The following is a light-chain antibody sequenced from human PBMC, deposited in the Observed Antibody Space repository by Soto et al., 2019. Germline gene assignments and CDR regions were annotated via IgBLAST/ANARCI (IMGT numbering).Light chain of an antibody. CDR3: QQYNSYPWT. V-gene: IGKV1-5*03. CDR2: KAS. CDR1: QSISSW. Sequence: DIQMTQSPSTLSASVGDRVTITCRASQSISSWLDWYKQKPGKAPKLLIYKASSLESGVPSRFSGSGSGTEYTLSISSQQPDVFATYYCQQYNSYPWTFGQGTKVEIK. J-gene: IGKJ1*01.